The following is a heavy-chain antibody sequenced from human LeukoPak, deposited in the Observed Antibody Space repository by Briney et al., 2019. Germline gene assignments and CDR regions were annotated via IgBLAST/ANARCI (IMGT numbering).Heavy chain of an antibody. V-gene: IGHV3-33*01. CDR1: GFTFSSYG. Sequence: TGGSLRLSCAASGFTFSSYGMHWVRQAPGKGLEWVAVIWYDGSNKYYADSVKGRFTISRDNSKNTLYLQMNSLRAEDTAVYYCARGSSRGSYTFDYWGQGTLVTVSS. D-gene: IGHD1-26*01. CDR2: IWYDGSNK. J-gene: IGHJ4*02. CDR3: ARGSSRGSYTFDY.